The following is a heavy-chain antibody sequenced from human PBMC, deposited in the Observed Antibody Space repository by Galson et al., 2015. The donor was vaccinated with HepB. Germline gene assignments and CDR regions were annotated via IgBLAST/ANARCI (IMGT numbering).Heavy chain of an antibody. CDR2: ISSSSSII. V-gene: IGHV3-48*01. Sequence: SLRLSCAASGFTFSNYGMHWVRQTPGKGLEWVSYISSSSSIIKYADSVKDRFTISRDNAKNSLYLQMNSLRAEDTAVYYCARASDLDYWGQGTLVTVSS. J-gene: IGHJ4*02. CDR1: GFTFSNYG. CDR3: ARASDLDY. D-gene: IGHD2-2*01.